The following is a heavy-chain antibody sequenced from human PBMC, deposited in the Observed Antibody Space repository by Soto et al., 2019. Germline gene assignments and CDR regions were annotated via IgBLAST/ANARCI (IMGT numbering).Heavy chain of an antibody. CDR1: GYTFTSYD. Sequence: ASVKVSCKASGYTFTSYDINWVRQATGQGLEWMGWMNPNSGNTGYAQKFQGRVTMTRNTSISTAYMELSSLRSEDTAVYYCARFPYDFWSGYRSYYYYGMDVWGQGTTVTVSS. V-gene: IGHV1-8*01. CDR2: MNPNSGNT. D-gene: IGHD3-3*01. CDR3: ARFPYDFWSGYRSYYYYGMDV. J-gene: IGHJ6*02.